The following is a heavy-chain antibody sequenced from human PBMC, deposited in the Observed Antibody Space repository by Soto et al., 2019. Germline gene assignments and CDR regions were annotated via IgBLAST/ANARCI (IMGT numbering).Heavy chain of an antibody. CDR1: GFTFSSYG. CDR2: ISYDGSNK. Sequence: QVQLVESGGGVVQPGRSLRLSCAASGFTFSSYGMHWVRQAPGKGLEWVAVISYDGSNKYYADSVKGRFTISRDNSKNTLYLQMNSLRAEDTAVYYCAKNVLRFLEWPEIDYWGQGTLVSVSS. J-gene: IGHJ4*02. D-gene: IGHD3-3*01. CDR3: AKNVLRFLEWPEIDY. V-gene: IGHV3-30*18.